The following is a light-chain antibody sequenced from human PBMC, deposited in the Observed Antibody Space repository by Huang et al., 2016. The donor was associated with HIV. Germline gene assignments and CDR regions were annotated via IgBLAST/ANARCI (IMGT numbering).Light chain of an antibody. CDR1: QSVSSY. V-gene: IGKV3-11*01. CDR3: QRSNWPPT. J-gene: IGKJ4*01. Sequence: EIVLTQSPATLSLSPGESATLSCRASQSVSSYLAWYQQKFGQAPRLLMSAASNRATGITDRFSGSGAGTNFTLTISSLEPEDFAVYYCQRSNWPPTFGGGTKVEIK. CDR2: AAS.